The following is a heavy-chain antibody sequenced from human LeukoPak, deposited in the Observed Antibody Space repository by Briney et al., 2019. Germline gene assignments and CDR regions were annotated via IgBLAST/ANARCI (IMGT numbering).Heavy chain of an antibody. D-gene: IGHD1-26*01. CDR3: ARLRWELPDY. J-gene: IGHJ4*02. CDR1: GGSFSGYY. Sequence: SETLSLTCAVYGGSFSGYYWSWIRQPPGKGLEWIGEINHTGSTNYNTSLKSRVTLSVDTSKNQFSLKLSSVTAADTAVYYCARLRWELPDYWGQGTLVTVSS. V-gene: IGHV4-34*01. CDR2: INHTGST.